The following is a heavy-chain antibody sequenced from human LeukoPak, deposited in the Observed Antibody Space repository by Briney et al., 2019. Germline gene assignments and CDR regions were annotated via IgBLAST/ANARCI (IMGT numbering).Heavy chain of an antibody. D-gene: IGHD1-14*01. J-gene: IGHJ3*02. Sequence: ASVEVSCKASGYTFTSYDINWVRQATGQGLEWMGWMNPNSGNTGYAQKFQGRVTMTRNTSISTAYMELSSLRSEDTAIYYCARDRGPFRRSDAFDIWGQGTMVTVSS. CDR3: ARDRGPFRRSDAFDI. CDR2: MNPNSGNT. CDR1: GYTFTSYD. V-gene: IGHV1-8*01.